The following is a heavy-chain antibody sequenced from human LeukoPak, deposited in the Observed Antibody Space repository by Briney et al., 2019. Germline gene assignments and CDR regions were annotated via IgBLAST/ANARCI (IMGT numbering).Heavy chain of an antibody. Sequence: GESLKISCKGSGYTFTNYWICWVRQMPGKGLEWMGIIYGGDSETRYSPSFQGQVTISLDKSITTAYLQWSSLKASDTAMYYCARRVLAAVGYYFDSWGQGTLVTVSS. V-gene: IGHV5-51*01. CDR1: GYTFTNYW. D-gene: IGHD6-13*01. J-gene: IGHJ4*02. CDR2: IYGGDSET. CDR3: ARRVLAAVGYYFDS.